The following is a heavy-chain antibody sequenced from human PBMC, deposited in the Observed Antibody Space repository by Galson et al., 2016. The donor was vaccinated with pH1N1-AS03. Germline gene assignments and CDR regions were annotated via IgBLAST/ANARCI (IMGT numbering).Heavy chain of an antibody. J-gene: IGHJ1*01. CDR1: GFTFSKYA. CDR3: FHPLITTTGIQ. V-gene: IGHV3-23*01. CDR2: ISHSGNTT. Sequence: SLRLSCAASGFTFSKYAMSWVRQSPGKGLEWVSSISHSGNTTYYADSAKGQFTISRDNNRNSLYLQMNSLRAEDTGVYYCFHPLITTTGIQWGQGTLVTVSA. D-gene: IGHD1-1*01.